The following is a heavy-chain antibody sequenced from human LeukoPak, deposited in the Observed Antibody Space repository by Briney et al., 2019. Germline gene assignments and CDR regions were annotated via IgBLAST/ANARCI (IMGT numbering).Heavy chain of an antibody. V-gene: IGHV3-66*01. Sequence: PSETLSLTCAVYGGSFSGYYWSWIRQPPGKGLEWVSVIYAGGTTYYADSVKGRFTISRDISKNTLYLQMNNLRAEDTAVYYCARGIGHADYPFDYWGQGTLVTVSA. CDR1: GGSFSGYY. CDR2: IYAGGTT. D-gene: IGHD4-17*01. J-gene: IGHJ4*02. CDR3: ARGIGHADYPFDY.